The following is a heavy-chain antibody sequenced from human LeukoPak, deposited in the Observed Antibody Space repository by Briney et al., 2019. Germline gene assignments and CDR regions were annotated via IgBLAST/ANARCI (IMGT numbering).Heavy chain of an antibody. J-gene: IGHJ4*02. Sequence: GGSLRLSCAASGFTFSNYWISWVRQAPGKGLEWVANINQDGSEQFYVDSVKGRFTISRDNAKNSLHLQMNSLRVEDTALYYCARDTFMARDCWGQGTLVTVSS. D-gene: IGHD5-24*01. CDR3: ARDTFMARDC. V-gene: IGHV3-7*01. CDR1: GFTFSNYW. CDR2: INQDGSEQ.